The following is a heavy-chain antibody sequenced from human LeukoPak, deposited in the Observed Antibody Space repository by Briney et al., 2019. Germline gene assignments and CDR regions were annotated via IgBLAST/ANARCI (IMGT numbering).Heavy chain of an antibody. Sequence: GGSLRLSCAASGFTFSSYSMNWVRQAPGKGLEWVSVIYSGGSTYYAASVKGRFTISRDNSKNTLYLQMNSLRAEDTAVYYCATDRRGITGTTALDYWGQGTLVTVSS. V-gene: IGHV3-66*02. CDR3: ATDRRGITGTTALDY. CDR1: GFTFSSYS. D-gene: IGHD1-20*01. J-gene: IGHJ4*02. CDR2: IYSGGST.